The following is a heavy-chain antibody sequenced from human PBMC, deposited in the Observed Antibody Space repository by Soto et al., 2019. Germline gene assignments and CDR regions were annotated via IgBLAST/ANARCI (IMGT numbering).Heavy chain of an antibody. V-gene: IGHV4-34*01. D-gene: IGHD6-19*01. J-gene: IGHJ3*02. CDR1: GGSFSGYY. CDR3: ARVNGGWYAFDI. Sequence: SETLSLTRAVYGGSFSGYYWSWIRQPPGKGLEWIGEINHSGSTNYNPSLKSRVTISVDTSKNQFSLKLSSVTAADTAVYYCARVNGGWYAFDIWGQGTMVTVSS. CDR2: INHSGST.